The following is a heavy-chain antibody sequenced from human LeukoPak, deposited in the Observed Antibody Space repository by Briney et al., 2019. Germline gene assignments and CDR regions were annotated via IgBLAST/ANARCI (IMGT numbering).Heavy chain of an antibody. V-gene: IGHV3-30*02. D-gene: IGHD2-15*01. J-gene: IGHJ4*02. CDR1: GFTFSTFG. CDR2: IGNDGSNK. CDR3: AAHQGYCSGGGCGPY. Sequence: QPGGSLRLSCAASGFTFSTFGMHWVRWAPGKGLEWLAFIGNDGSNKYYVDSVKGRFTISRDNSKNTLYLQMNTLRAEDTAVYHCAAHQGYCSGGGCGPYWGQGTQVTVSS.